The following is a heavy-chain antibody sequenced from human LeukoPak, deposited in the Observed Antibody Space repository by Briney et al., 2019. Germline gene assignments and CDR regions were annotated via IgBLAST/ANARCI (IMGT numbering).Heavy chain of an antibody. J-gene: IGHJ5*02. V-gene: IGHV1-18*01. Sequence: ASVKVSCKASGYTFSSYGITWVRQAPGQGLEWMGWISAYKGNTKYAQKLQGRVIMTTDTSTSAAYMEMRSLRSDDTAVYFCARDLTRDGYTWFDPWGQGTLVTVSS. D-gene: IGHD5-24*01. CDR3: ARDLTRDGYTWFDP. CDR2: ISAYKGNT. CDR1: GYTFSSYG.